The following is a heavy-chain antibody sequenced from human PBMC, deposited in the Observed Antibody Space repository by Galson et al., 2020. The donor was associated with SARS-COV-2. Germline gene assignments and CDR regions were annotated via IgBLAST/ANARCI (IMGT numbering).Heavy chain of an antibody. CDR1: GFTVSSNY. J-gene: IGHJ4*02. CDR3: ARDLGPAGGLYY. V-gene: IGHV3-53*01. CDR2: IYSGGRT. D-gene: IGHD3-16*01. Sequence: GESLQISCAASGFTVSSNYMSWVRQAPGKGLEWVSVIYSGGRTYYEDYVKGRFTISRDNSKNTLYLQMNSLRAEDTAVYYCARDLGPAGGLYYWGQGTLVTVSS.